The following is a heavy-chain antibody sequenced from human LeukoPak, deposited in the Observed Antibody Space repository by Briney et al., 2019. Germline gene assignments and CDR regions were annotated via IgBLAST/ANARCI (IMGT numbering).Heavy chain of an antibody. CDR3: TRDVPEYYGSGSYYP. CDR1: GFTFSNYA. D-gene: IGHD3-10*01. J-gene: IGHJ5*02. Sequence: PGESLKISCSASGFTFSNYAMHWVRQAPAKGLEWVAVISYDGSKTYYADSVKGRFTISRDNSKNTLYLQMNSLRAEDTAVYYCTRDVPEYYGSGSYYPWGQGTVVTVSS. V-gene: IGHV3-30-3*01. CDR2: ISYDGSKT.